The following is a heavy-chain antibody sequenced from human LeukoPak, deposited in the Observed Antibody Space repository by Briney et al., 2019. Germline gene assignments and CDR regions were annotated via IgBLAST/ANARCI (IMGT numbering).Heavy chain of an antibody. J-gene: IGHJ4*02. CDR1: GGSFSGYY. Sequence: PSETLSLTCAVYGGSFSGYYWSWIRQPPGKGLEWIGEINHSGSTNYNPSLKSRVTISVDTSKNQFSLKLSSVTAADTAVYYCASLGVPAARYYFDYWGQGTLVTVSS. D-gene: IGHD2-2*01. CDR2: INHSGST. CDR3: ASLGVPAARYYFDY. V-gene: IGHV4-34*01.